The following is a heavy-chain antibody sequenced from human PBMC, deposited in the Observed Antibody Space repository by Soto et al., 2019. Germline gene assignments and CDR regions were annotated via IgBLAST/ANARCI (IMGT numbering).Heavy chain of an antibody. J-gene: IGHJ6*02. V-gene: IGHV3-72*01. Sequence: GGSLRLSCAASGFTFSDHYMDWVRQAPGKGLEWVGRVTNKVNSYATHYADSVKGRFTISRDNSKNALYLQMHDLRPEDTALYYCVKATLAAADRGHHHYGMDVWGLGTTVTVSS. D-gene: IGHD6-13*01. CDR3: VKATLAAADRGHHHYGMDV. CDR2: VTNKVNSYAT. CDR1: GFTFSDHY.